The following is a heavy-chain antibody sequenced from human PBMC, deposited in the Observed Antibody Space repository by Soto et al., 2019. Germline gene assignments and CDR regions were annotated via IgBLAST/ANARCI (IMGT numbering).Heavy chain of an antibody. CDR3: ARDVYSYGYKGVGAFDI. D-gene: IGHD5-18*01. CDR2: IYSGGST. J-gene: IGHJ3*02. V-gene: IGHV3-53*04. Sequence: PGGSVRLSCAASGFVVSGNYMSWVRQAPGKGLEWVSVIYSGGSTYYADSVKGRFTISRHNSKNTLYLQMNSLRAEDTAVYYCARDVYSYGYKGVGAFDIWGQGTMVTVSS. CDR1: GFVVSGNY.